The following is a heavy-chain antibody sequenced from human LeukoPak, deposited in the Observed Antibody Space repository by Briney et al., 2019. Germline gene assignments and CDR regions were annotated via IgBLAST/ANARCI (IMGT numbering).Heavy chain of an antibody. V-gene: IGHV3-23*01. Sequence: GGPLRLSCAASGFTFSSYAMSWVRQAPGKGLEWVSGVSGSGGSTYYADSVKGRFTISRDNSKNTLYLQMNSLRAEDTTVYYCAKDLDIVATITGNWGQGTLVTVSS. D-gene: IGHD5-12*01. CDR1: GFTFSSYA. J-gene: IGHJ4*02. CDR2: VSGSGGST. CDR3: AKDLDIVATITGN.